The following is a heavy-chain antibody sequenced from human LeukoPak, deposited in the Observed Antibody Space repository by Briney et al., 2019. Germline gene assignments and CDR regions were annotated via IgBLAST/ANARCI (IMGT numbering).Heavy chain of an antibody. Sequence: SVKVSCKASGGTFSSYAISWVRQAPGQGLEWMGGIIPIFGTANYAQKLQGRVTITTDESTSTAYMELSSLRSEDTAVYYCARPGDYSPAWDYWGQGTLVTVSS. V-gene: IGHV1-69*05. D-gene: IGHD4-17*01. CDR2: IIPIFGTA. CDR3: ARPGDYSPAWDY. J-gene: IGHJ4*02. CDR1: GGTFSSYA.